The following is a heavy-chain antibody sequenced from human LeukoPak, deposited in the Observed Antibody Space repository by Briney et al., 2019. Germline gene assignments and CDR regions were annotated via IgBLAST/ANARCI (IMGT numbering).Heavy chain of an antibody. V-gene: IGHV3-73*01. CDR2: IRSKANNYAT. J-gene: IGHJ4*02. CDR3: AKPHFDD. Sequence: GGSLRLSCAASGFTFSGSAMHWVRQASGKGLEWVGRIRSKANNYATAYAASVKGRFTISRDNSKNTLYLQMNSLRAGDTAVYYCAKPHFDDWGQGTLVTVSS. CDR1: GFTFSGSA.